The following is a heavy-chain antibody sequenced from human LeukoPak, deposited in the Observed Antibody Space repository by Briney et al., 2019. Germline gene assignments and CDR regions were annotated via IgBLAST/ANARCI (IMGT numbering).Heavy chain of an antibody. D-gene: IGHD3-9*01. J-gene: IGHJ3*02. V-gene: IGHV4-34*01. CDR1: GGSFSGYC. CDR3: ARALFAEYDILTGYYGGLKDDAFDI. CDR2: INHSGST. Sequence: PSETLSLTCAVYGGSFSGYCWSWIRQPPGKGLEWIGEINHSGSTNYNPSLKSRVTISVDTSKNQFSLKLSSVTAADTAVYYCARALFAEYDILTGYYGGLKDDAFDIWGQGTMVTVSS.